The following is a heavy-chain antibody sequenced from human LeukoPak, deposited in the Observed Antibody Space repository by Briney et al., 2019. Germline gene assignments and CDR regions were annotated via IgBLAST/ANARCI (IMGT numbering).Heavy chain of an antibody. Sequence: GASVKVSCKASGYTFTSYGISWVRQAPGQGLEWMGWISAYNGNTNYAQRLQGRVTMTTDTSTNTAYLELRSLRSDDTAVYYCARGLEWLTRRHNWFDPWGQGTLVTVSS. CDR2: ISAYNGNT. J-gene: IGHJ5*02. D-gene: IGHD3-3*01. CDR1: GYTFTSYG. V-gene: IGHV1-18*01. CDR3: ARGLEWLTRRHNWFDP.